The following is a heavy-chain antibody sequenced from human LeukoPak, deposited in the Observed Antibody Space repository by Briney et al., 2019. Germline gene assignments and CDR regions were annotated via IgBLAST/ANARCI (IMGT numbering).Heavy chain of an antibody. Sequence: PGGSLRLSCAASGFTFSSYSMNWVRQAPGKGLEWVSSISSSSSYIYYADSVKGRFTISRDNAKNSLYLQMYSLRAEDTAVYYCARDQRDYYDSSGQPGDFDYWGQGTLVTVSS. CDR3: ARDQRDYYDSSGQPGDFDY. V-gene: IGHV3-21*01. CDR1: GFTFSSYS. CDR2: ISSSSSYI. J-gene: IGHJ4*02. D-gene: IGHD3-22*01.